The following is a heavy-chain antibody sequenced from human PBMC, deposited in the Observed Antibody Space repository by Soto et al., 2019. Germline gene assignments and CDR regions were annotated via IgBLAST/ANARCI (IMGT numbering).Heavy chain of an antibody. CDR1: GVTFSSYG. Sequence: GGSLGLSCSASGVTFSSYGMHWVRQAPGKGLEWVAVIWYDGSNKYYADSVKGRFTISRDNSKNTLYLQMNSLRAEDTAVYYCASLVATIFRWGQGTPVTVSS. CDR3: ASLVATIFR. CDR2: IWYDGSNK. V-gene: IGHV3-33*01. J-gene: IGHJ4*02. D-gene: IGHD5-12*01.